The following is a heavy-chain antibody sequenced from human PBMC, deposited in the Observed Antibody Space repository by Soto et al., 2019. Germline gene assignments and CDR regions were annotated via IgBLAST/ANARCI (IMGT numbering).Heavy chain of an antibody. D-gene: IGHD3-10*01. Sequence: GSLRLSCLASGFTFSDFAMTWVRHVPGRGLEWVASLDGAGGSTYYAESVRGRFSISRDNSQNTLFLQMKRLTVDDTAIYYCAAPRDEYGSGVSWFTYGMDIWGQGPTVTVSS. CDR1: GFTFSDFA. CDR2: LDGAGGST. J-gene: IGHJ6*02. CDR3: AAPRDEYGSGVSWFTYGMDI. V-gene: IGHV3-23*01.